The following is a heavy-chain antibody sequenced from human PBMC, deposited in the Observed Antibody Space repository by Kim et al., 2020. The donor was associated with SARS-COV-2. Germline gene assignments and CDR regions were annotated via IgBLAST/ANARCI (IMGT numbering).Heavy chain of an antibody. CDR3: ASVLRYFDWLT. J-gene: IGHJ5*02. D-gene: IGHD3-9*01. V-gene: IGHV1-69*01. CDR2: A. Sequence: ANYAQKFQGRATITADESTSTAYMELSSLRSEDTAVYYCASVLRYFDWLTWGQGTLVTVSS.